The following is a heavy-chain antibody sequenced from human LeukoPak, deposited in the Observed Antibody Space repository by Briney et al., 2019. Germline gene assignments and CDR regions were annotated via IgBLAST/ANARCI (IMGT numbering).Heavy chain of an antibody. J-gene: IGHJ4*02. V-gene: IGHV1-46*01. CDR2: INPSGGST. D-gene: IGHD5-18*01. CDR3: ARDSSHSELWLVY. CDR1: GYTFTSYG. Sequence: ASVKVSCKASGYTFTSYGISWVRQAPGQGLEWMGIINPSGGSTSYAQKFQGRVTMTRDTSTSTVYMELSSLRSEDTAVYYCARDSSHSELWLVYWGQGTLVTVSS.